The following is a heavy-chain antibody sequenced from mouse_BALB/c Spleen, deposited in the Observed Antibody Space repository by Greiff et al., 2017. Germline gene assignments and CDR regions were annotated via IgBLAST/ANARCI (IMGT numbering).Heavy chain of an antibody. Sequence: VQLQQSGPELVKPGASVKMSCKASGYTFTSYVMHWVKQKPGQGLEWIGYINPYNDGTKYNEKFKGKATLTSDKSSSTAYMELSSLTSEDSAVYYCARRRGNYGAWFAYWGQGTLVTVSA. J-gene: IGHJ3*01. CDR2: INPYNDGT. CDR3: ARRRGNYGAWFAY. D-gene: IGHD2-1*01. CDR1: GYTFTSYV. V-gene: IGHV1-14*01.